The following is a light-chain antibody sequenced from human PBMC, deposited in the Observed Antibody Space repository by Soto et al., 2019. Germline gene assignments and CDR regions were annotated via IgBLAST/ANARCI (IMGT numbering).Light chain of an antibody. Sequence: QSALTQPASVSGSPGQSITISCTGTSSDVGGYNYVSWYQQLPGKAPKLMIYDVSNRPSGVSNRFSGSKSGNTASLTISGLQAEDEADYYCSSYTSSSYVVFGGGTKVTVL. CDR1: SSDVGGYNY. CDR2: DVS. CDR3: SSYTSSSYVV. V-gene: IGLV2-14*01. J-gene: IGLJ2*01.